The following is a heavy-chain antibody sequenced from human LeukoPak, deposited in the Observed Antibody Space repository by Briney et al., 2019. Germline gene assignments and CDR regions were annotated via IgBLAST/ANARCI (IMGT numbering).Heavy chain of an antibody. J-gene: IGHJ4*02. CDR1: GFTFSSYA. D-gene: IGHD6-13*01. CDR3: ARDGHGQQLVPYYFDY. V-gene: IGHV3-30-3*01. Sequence: GGSLRLSCAASGFTFSSYAMHWVRQAPGKGLEWVAVISYDGSNKYYADSVKGRFTISRDNSKNTLYLQMNSLRAEDTAVYYCARDGHGQQLVPYYFDYWGQGTLVTVSS. CDR2: ISYDGSNK.